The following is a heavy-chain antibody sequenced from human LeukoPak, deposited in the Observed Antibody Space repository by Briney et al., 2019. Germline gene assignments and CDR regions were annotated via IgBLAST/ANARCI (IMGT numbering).Heavy chain of an antibody. CDR1: GFIFSNYE. CDR3: AREGNFGDYDFDY. J-gene: IGHJ4*02. V-gene: IGHV3-48*03. CDR2: ISTGGSTI. Sequence: PGGSLRLSCSGSGFIFSNYEMNWVRQTPAKGLAGVSYISTGGSTIFYADSVKGRFTVSRDNAKNSLFLQMSRLGADDTAVYFCAREGNFGDYDFDYWGQGTLVTVSS. D-gene: IGHD4-17*01.